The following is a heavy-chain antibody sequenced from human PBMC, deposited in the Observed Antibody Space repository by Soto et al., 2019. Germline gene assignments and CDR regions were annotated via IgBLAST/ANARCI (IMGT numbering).Heavy chain of an antibody. CDR2: IYYSGST. CDR3: ARARGRYYDSSGYSRNAFDI. J-gene: IGHJ3*02. Sequence: SETLSLTCTVSGGSISSYYWSWIRQPPGKGLEWIGYIYYSGSTNYNPSLKSRVTISVDTSKNQFSLKLSSVTAADTAVYYCARARGRYYDSSGYSRNAFDIWGQGTMVTVSS. D-gene: IGHD3-22*01. V-gene: IGHV4-59*01. CDR1: GGSISSYY.